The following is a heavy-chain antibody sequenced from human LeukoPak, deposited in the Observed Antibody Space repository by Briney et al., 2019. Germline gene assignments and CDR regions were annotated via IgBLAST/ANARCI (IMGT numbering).Heavy chain of an antibody. J-gene: IGHJ4*02. D-gene: IGHD1-1*01. V-gene: IGHV3-72*01. CDR3: AKAPPYKKYFDY. CDR1: GFNYRAHY. CDR2: IRDEANSYNT. Sequence: PGGSLRLSCAVSGFNYRAHYVDWVRQAAGKGLEWLGRIRDEANSYNTEVAASVKGRFTVSKDYMKSLLYLQMNSLKAEDTAVYYCAKAPPYKKYFDYWGQGTLVTVSS.